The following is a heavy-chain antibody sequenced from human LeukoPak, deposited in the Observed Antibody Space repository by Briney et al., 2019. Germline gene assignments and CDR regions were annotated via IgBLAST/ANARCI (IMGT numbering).Heavy chain of an antibody. CDR2: MNPNSGNT. V-gene: IGHV1-8*01. D-gene: IGHD2-15*01. CDR1: GYTFTSYD. J-gene: IGHJ6*02. CDR3: AREDGYCSGGSCYDYYGMDV. Sequence: ASVKVSCKASGYTFTSYDINWARQATGQGLEWMGWMNPNSGNTGYAQKFQGRVTMTRNTSISTAYMELSSLRSEDTAVYYCAREDGYCSGGSCYDYYGMDVWGQGTTVTVSS.